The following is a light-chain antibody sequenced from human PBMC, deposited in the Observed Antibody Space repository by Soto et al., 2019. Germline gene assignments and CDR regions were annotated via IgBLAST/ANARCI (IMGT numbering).Light chain of an antibody. V-gene: IGLV2-11*01. CDR2: DVT. J-gene: IGLJ2*01. CDR3: CSHADTDTVV. Sequence: QSALTQPRSVSGSPGQSVTISCTGTSSDIGSYNRVSWFQQPPGEAPKLIIYDVTKRPSGVPDRFSGSKSGNTASLTISGLHAEDEADYYCCSHADTDTVVFGGGTKLTVL. CDR1: SSDIGSYNR.